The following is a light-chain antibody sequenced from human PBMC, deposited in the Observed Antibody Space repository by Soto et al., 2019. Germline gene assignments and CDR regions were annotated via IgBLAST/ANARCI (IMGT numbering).Light chain of an antibody. CDR3: QQVESYPST. J-gene: IGKJ4*01. CDR1: QGISSF. Sequence: MQLTQTPSSLSASVGDRVTITCRASQGISSFLAWYQQKPGKAPKLLIYAASSLQSGVPSRFSGSGFGTDFTLTITSLQPEDFATYYCQQVESYPSTFGGGTKVDIK. V-gene: IGKV1-9*01. CDR2: AAS.